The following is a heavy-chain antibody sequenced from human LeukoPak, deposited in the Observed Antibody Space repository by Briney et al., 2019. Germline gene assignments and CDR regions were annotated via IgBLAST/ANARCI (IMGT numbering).Heavy chain of an antibody. CDR3: ARIVRGRELELPFFDY. CDR1: GGSISSGDYY. J-gene: IGHJ4*02. CDR2: IYYIGNT. D-gene: IGHD1-7*01. Sequence: SETLSLTCTVSGGSISSGDYYWSWIRQPPGKGLEWIGYIYYIGNTFYNPSLKSRVTISVDTSKNQFSLKLSSVTAADTAVYYCARIVRGRELELPFFDYWGQGTLVTVSS. V-gene: IGHV4-30-4*01.